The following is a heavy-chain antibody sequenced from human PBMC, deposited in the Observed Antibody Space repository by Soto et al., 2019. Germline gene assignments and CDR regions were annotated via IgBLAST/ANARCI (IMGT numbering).Heavy chain of an antibody. CDR1: GFTFSSYW. CDR3: ARESNAHFDY. V-gene: IGHV3-74*01. CDR2: INSDGSST. D-gene: IGHD7-27*01. Sequence: GGSLRLSCAASGFTFSSYWMHWVRQAPGKGLVWVSRINSDGSSTSYADSVKGRFTISRDNTKNSLYLQMNSLRAEDTALYYCARESNAHFDYWGQGTMVTVSS. J-gene: IGHJ4*02.